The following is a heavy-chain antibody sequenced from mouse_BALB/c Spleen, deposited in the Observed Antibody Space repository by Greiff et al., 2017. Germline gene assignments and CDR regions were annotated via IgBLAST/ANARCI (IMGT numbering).Heavy chain of an antibody. CDR1: GFTFSDYY. V-gene: IGHV5-4*02. Sequence: EVMLVESGGGLVKPGGSLKLSCAASGFTFSDYYMYWVRQTPEKRLEWVATISDGGSYTYYPDSVKGRFTISRDNAKNNLYLQMSSLKSEDTAMYYCARGYDYDDWFAYWGQGTLVTVSA. CDR3: ARGYDYDDWFAY. D-gene: IGHD2-4*01. CDR2: ISDGGSYT. J-gene: IGHJ3*01.